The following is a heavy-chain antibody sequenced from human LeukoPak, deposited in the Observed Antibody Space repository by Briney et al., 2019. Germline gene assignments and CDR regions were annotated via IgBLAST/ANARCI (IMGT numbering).Heavy chain of an antibody. J-gene: IGHJ5*02. Sequence: ASVKVSCKASGYTFTGYYMHWVRQAPGQGLEWMGWINPNSGGTNYAQKFQGGVTMTRDTSISTAYMELSRLRSDDTAVYYCARDRKWLSSTNWFDPWGQGTLVTVSS. CDR3: ARDRKWLSSTNWFDP. D-gene: IGHD5-12*01. V-gene: IGHV1-2*02. CDR2: INPNSGGT. CDR1: GYTFTGYY.